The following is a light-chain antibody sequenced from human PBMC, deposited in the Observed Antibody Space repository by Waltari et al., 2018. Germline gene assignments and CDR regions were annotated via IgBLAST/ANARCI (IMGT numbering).Light chain of an antibody. CDR1: QYISDS. V-gene: IGKV1-NL1*01. CDR3: QQYYFTPYT. CDR2: AAS. J-gene: IGKJ2*01. Sequence: DIQMTQSPSSQSASVGDRVTITCRASQYISDSLAWYQQKPGKAPKLLLSAASILKSGVPPRFSGSASGTVYTLTISSLQPDDFATYYCQQYYFTPYTFGQGTKLEIK.